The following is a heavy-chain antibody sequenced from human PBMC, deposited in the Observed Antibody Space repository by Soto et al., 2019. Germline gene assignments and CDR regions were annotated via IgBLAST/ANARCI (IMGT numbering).Heavy chain of an antibody. CDR2: IYHSGST. J-gene: IGHJ6*02. CDR1: GYSITNGYY. V-gene: IGHV4-38-2*02. CDR3: ARDGGIAARPLYYYYGMDV. D-gene: IGHD6-6*01. Sequence: TSETLSLTCAVSGYSITNGYYWGWIRQPPGMGLEWIGSIYHSGSTSYNPSLRSRVTISVVTSKNQFSLKLRSVTAADTAMYYCARDGGIAARPLYYYYGMDVWGQGTTVTVSS.